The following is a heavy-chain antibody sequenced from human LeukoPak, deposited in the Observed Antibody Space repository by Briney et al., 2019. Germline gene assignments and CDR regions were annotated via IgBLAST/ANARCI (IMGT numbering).Heavy chain of an antibody. CDR1: GGSISSYY. J-gene: IGHJ2*01. Sequence: PSETLSLTCTVSGGSISSYYWSWIRQPPGKGLEGIGYIYYSGSTNYNPSLKSRVTISVDTSKNQFSLKLSSVTAADTAVYYCVLRRSNQGYWYFDLWGRGTLVTVSS. V-gene: IGHV4-59*01. CDR3: VLRRSNQGYWYFDL. D-gene: IGHD1-14*01. CDR2: IYYSGST.